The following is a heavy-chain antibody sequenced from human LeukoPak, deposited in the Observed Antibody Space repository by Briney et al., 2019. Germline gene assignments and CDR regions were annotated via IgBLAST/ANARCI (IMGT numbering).Heavy chain of an antibody. V-gene: IGHV7-4-1*02. CDR2: INTNTGNP. Sequence: ASVKVSCKASGYTFTGYYMHWVRQAPGQGLEWMGWINTNTGNPTYAQGFTGRFVFSLDTSVSTAYLQISSLKAEDTAVYYCAREGWYYYGSGRRPLVSWGQGTLVTVSS. CDR1: GYTFTGYY. CDR3: AREGWYYYGSGRRPLVS. J-gene: IGHJ5*02. D-gene: IGHD3-10*01.